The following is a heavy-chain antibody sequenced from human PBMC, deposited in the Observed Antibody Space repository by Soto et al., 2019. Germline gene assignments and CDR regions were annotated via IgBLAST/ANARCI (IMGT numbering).Heavy chain of an antibody. CDR1: GFSLSSYV. Sequence: QVQLVESGGGVVQPGRSLRLSCAASGFSLSSYVMHWVRQAPGKGLEWVAVISYDGSKKYYADSVKGRFTISRDNSKNTLYLKMNSLRAEDTAVYFCARELRQWLGGTYCFDYWGQGTRVTVSS. D-gene: IGHD6-19*01. V-gene: IGHV3-30-3*01. CDR2: ISYDGSKK. J-gene: IGHJ4*02. CDR3: ARELRQWLGGTYCFDY.